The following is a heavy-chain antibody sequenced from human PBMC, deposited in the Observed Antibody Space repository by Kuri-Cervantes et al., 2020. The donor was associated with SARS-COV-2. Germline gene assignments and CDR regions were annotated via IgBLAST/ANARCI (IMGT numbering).Heavy chain of an antibody. CDR3: ARYSSSTNCYVRGMDV. D-gene: IGHD2-2*01. CDR1: GYTFTSYW. Sequence: GESLKISCKVSGYTFTSYWIAWVRQMPGKGLEWMGIIYPGDSDTRYSPSFQGQVTISADKSMSTAYLHWNSLKASDTAMYYCARYSSSTNCYVRGMDVWGQGTTVTVSS. V-gene: IGHV5-51*01. J-gene: IGHJ6*02. CDR2: IYPGDSDT.